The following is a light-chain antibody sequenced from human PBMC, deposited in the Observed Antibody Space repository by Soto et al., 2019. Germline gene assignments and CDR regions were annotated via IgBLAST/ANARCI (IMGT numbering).Light chain of an antibody. V-gene: IGKV2-30*01. J-gene: IGKJ5*01. CDR2: KVS. Sequence: DVVMTQSPLSLPVTLGQPASISCRSSQSLVYSDGDTYLNWCQQRTGQSPRRLIYKVSNRDSGVPDRFSGSGSGSEFTLKITRVEAEDVGIYYCMQGTHWPITFGQGTRLEIK. CDR1: QSLVYSDGDTY. CDR3: MQGTHWPIT.